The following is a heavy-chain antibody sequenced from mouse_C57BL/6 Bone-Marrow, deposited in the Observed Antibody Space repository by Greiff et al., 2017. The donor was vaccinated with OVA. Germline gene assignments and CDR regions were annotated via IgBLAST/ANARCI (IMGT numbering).Heavy chain of an antibody. CDR3: ARSRLLPFAY. V-gene: IGHV1-81*01. CDR1: GYTFTSYG. Sequence: QVQLQQSGAELARPGASVKLSCKASGYTFTSYGISWVKQRTGQGLEWIGEIYPRSGNTYYTEKFKGQATLTADKSSSTAYMELRSLTSEDSAVYFCARSRLLPFAYWGQGTLVTVSA. J-gene: IGHJ3*01. CDR2: IYPRSGNT. D-gene: IGHD1-1*01.